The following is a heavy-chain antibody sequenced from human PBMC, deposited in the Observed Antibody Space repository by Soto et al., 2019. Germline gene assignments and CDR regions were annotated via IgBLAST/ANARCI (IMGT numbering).Heavy chain of an antibody. J-gene: IGHJ6*02. D-gene: IGHD2-2*01. CDR1: GFTFSSYA. V-gene: IGHV3-23*01. Sequence: PGGSLRLSCAASGFTFSSYAMSWVRQAPGKGLEWVSAISGSGGSTYYADSVKGRFTISRDNSKNTLYLQMNSLRAEDTAVYYCAKDLAYCSSTSCYAPFVSRYYYYGMDVWGQGTTVTVSS. CDR2: ISGSGGST. CDR3: AKDLAYCSSTSCYAPFVSRYYYYGMDV.